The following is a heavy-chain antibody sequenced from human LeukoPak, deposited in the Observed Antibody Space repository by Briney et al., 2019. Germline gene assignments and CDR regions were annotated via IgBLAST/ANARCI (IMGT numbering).Heavy chain of an antibody. CDR1: GYSISSSSW. CDR2: IYYSGST. J-gene: IGHJ6*02. D-gene: IGHD2-21*02. Sequence: SETLSLTCAVSGYSISSSSWWGWIRQPPGKGLEWIGYIYYSGSTYYNPSLKSRVTMSVDTSKNQFSLKLSSVTAVDTAVYYCAGGIDCGGDCYSYYYYGMDVWGQGTTVTVSS. V-gene: IGHV4-28*03. CDR3: AGGIDCGGDCYSYYYYGMDV.